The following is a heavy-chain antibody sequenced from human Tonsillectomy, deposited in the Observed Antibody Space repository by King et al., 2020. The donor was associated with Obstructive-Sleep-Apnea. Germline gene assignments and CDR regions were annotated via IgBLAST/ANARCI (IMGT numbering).Heavy chain of an antibody. Sequence: QLVQSGGGLVQPGGSLRLSCAASGFTFSSYAMSWVRQAPGKGLELVSAISGSGGSTDYADSVKGRFTISRDNSKNTLYLQMNSLRAEDTAVYYCAKANRYMVGATYYFDYWGQGTLVTVSS. CDR2: ISGSGGST. V-gene: IGHV3-23*04. CDR3: AKANRYMVGATYYFDY. D-gene: IGHD1-26*01. CDR1: GFTFSSYA. J-gene: IGHJ4*02.